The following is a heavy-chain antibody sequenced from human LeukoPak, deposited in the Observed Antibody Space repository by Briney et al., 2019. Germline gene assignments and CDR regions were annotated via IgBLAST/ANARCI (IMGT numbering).Heavy chain of an antibody. D-gene: IGHD3-22*01. CDR3: ARYPYDSSGSSAFDI. CDR1: GYTFTSYG. Sequence: ASVKVSCKASGYTFTSYGISWVRQAPGQGLEWMGWISAYNGNTNYAQKLQGRVTMTTDTSTSTAYMELRSLRSEDTAVYYCARYPYDSSGSSAFDIWGQGTMVTVSS. J-gene: IGHJ3*02. V-gene: IGHV1-18*01. CDR2: ISAYNGNT.